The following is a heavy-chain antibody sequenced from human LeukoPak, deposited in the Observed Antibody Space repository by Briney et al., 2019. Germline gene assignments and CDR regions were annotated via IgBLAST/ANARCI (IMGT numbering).Heavy chain of an antibody. CDR2: LYTNDNT. D-gene: IGHD2-21*02. J-gene: IGHJ6*03. V-gene: IGHV4-61*02. CDR3: ARGVVTDDYYMDV. CDR1: GGSANSGRYY. Sequence: SQTLSLTCTVSGGSANSGRYYWTWIRQPAGKGLEWIGRLYTNDNTNYNPSLESRVSISLDTSKSQFYLQLTSVTAADTAVYFCARGVVTDDYYMDVWGKGTTVTVSS.